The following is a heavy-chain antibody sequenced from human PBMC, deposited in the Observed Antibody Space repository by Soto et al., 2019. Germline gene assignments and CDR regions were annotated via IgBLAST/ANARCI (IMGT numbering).Heavy chain of an antibody. Sequence: KTSETLSLTCTVSGGSVSSGDYYWSWIRQPPGKGLEWIGNIYYSGSTNYNPSLESRVTMSFDTSKNQFSLKLTSVTAADSAVYYCARDAFCGSGTCRVGHWFDPWGQGTLVTVSS. CDR1: GGSVSSGDYY. V-gene: IGHV4-61*08. J-gene: IGHJ5*02. D-gene: IGHD2-21*01. CDR2: IYYSGST. CDR3: ARDAFCGSGTCRVGHWFDP.